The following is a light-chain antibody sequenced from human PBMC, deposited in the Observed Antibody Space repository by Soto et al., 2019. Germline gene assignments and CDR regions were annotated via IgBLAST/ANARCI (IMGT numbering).Light chain of an antibody. J-gene: IGKJ1*01. CDR2: DAY. V-gene: IGKV3-11*01. Sequence: EIVWTQYPATLSWYPGERATLSCRASQSVSSYLAWYQQKPGQAPRLLIYDAYNRATGIPARFSGRGSGTDFTLTISSREPEDFAVYYCQQRSSWPRWTFGQGTKGEIK. CDR1: QSVSSY. CDR3: QQRSSWPRWT.